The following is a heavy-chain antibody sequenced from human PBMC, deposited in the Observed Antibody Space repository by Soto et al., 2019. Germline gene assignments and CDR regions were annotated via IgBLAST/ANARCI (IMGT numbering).Heavy chain of an antibody. D-gene: IGHD3-22*01. CDR3: ARVSTYYFDSSGSYTSDY. CDR2: VFFSGST. CDR1: GASVGSGSFY. Sequence: SETLSLTCTVSGASVGSGSFYWSWIRQPPGRGLEWIGYVFFSGSTNYNPSLKSRVTISIDTSKNQFSLKLISVTAADTAVYYCARVSTYYFDSSGSYTSDYWGQGTLVTVSS. J-gene: IGHJ4*02. V-gene: IGHV4-61*01.